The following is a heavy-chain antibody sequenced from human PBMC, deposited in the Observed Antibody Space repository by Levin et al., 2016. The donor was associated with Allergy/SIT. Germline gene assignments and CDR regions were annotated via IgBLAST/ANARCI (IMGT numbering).Heavy chain of an antibody. CDR3: ARDGVTIFGVVIAMDV. J-gene: IGHJ6*03. V-gene: IGHV1-46*01. Sequence: WVRQAPGQGLEWMGIINPSGGSTSYAQKFQGRVTMTRDTSTSTVYMELRSLRSDDTAVYYCARDGVTIFGVVIAMDVWGKGTTVTVSS. CDR2: INPSGGST. D-gene: IGHD3-3*01.